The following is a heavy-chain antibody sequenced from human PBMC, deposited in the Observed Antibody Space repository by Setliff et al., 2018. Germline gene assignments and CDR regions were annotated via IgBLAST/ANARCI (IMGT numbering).Heavy chain of an antibody. CDR3: ARGKTFFGAFIRAFDI. Sequence: SCSVSGGSIDSHYWSWIRQPPGKGLEWIGSIYYSGNTNYNPSLKSRVTISIDTSKNQFSLKLSSVTAADTAVYHCARGKTFFGAFIRAFDIWGQGRMVTVS. D-gene: IGHD3-3*01. CDR2: IYYSGNT. J-gene: IGHJ3*02. CDR1: GGSIDSHY. V-gene: IGHV4-59*11.